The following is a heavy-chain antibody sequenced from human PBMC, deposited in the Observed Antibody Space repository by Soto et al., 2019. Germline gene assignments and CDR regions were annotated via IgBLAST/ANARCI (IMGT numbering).Heavy chain of an antibody. CDR3: ASTTTTVTTSDWYFDL. D-gene: IGHD4-17*01. CDR1: GGTFSSYA. Sequence: QVQLVQSGAEVKKPGSSVKVSCKASGGTFSSYAISWVRQAPGQGLEWMGGIIPIFGTANYAQKFQGRVTITADESTSTAYMELSSLRSEDTAVYYRASTTTTVTTSDWYFDLWGRGTLVTVSS. CDR2: IIPIFGTA. J-gene: IGHJ2*01. V-gene: IGHV1-69*01.